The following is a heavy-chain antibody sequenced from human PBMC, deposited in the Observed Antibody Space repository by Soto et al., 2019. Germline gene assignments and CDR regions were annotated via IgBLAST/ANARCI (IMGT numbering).Heavy chain of an antibody. Sequence: EVQVLESGGGLVQPGGSLRLSFEGSGFTVSSHAMTWIRQAPGKGPEWVSTITADGGTYYADSVKGRFAMSRDTSESTLYLQMNSLGAEDTAAYYCAPHVSCSGGSCKYDAFAIRGQGTMVTVSS. J-gene: IGHJ3*02. V-gene: IGHV3-23*01. D-gene: IGHD2-15*01. CDR3: APHVSCSGGSCKYDAFAI. CDR2: ITADGGT. CDR1: GFTVSSHA.